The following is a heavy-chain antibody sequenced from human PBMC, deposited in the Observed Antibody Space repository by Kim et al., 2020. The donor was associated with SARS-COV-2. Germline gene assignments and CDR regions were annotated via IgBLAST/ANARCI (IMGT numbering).Heavy chain of an antibody. V-gene: IGHV3-23*01. J-gene: IGHJ6*01. Sequence: GGSLRLSCAASGFTFSSYAMSWVRQAPGKGLEWVSAISGSGGSTYYADSVKGRFTISRDNAKNTLYLQMNSLRAEDTAVYYCAKSKITMVRGVRAYYYGMDVWGQGTTDTVSS. CDR1: GFTFSSYA. CDR2: ISGSGGST. D-gene: IGHD3-10*01. CDR3: AKSKITMVRGVRAYYYGMDV.